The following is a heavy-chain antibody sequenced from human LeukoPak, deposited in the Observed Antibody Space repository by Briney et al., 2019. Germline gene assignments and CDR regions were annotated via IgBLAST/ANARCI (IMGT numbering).Heavy chain of an antibody. V-gene: IGHV3-30*04. J-gene: IGHJ4*02. CDR3: ARDVYYGSGSPRLDY. D-gene: IGHD3-10*01. CDR1: GFNFNTYA. CDR2: VLFDGSDQ. Sequence: GGSLRLSCAASGFNFNTYAMKWVRQAPGKGLEWLAVVLFDGSDQYYADSVKGRFTISRDNAKNSLYLQMNSLRAEDTAVYYCARDVYYGSGSPRLDYWGQGTLVTVSS.